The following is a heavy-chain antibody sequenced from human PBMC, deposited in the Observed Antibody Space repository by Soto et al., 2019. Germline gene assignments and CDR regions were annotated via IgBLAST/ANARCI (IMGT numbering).Heavy chain of an antibody. J-gene: IGHJ4*02. CDR2: IWYDGSNK. Sequence: QVQLVESGGGVVQPGRSLRLSCAASGFTFSSYGMHWVRQAPGKGLEWVAVIWYDGSNKYYADYVKGRFTISRDNSKNTLYLQMNSLRAEDTAVYYCASGGYCSSTSCYVDYWGQGTLVTVSS. CDR3: ASGGYCSSTSCYVDY. CDR1: GFTFSSYG. D-gene: IGHD2-2*01. V-gene: IGHV3-33*01.